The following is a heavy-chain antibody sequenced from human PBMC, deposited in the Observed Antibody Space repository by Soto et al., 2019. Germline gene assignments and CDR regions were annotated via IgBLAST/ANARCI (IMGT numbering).Heavy chain of an antibody. CDR1: GFSFSDSW. V-gene: IGHV3-15*02. J-gene: IGHJ4*02. CDR3: TTVGDGNVLKY. D-gene: IGHD1-1*01. CDR2: IKSKSEGGTA. Sequence: EVQLVESEGALIEPGGSFRLSCAASGFSFSDSWMAWVRQPPGKGLEWIGRIKSKSEGGTAVNAARVEGRFTISRDDSKNILYLQMNSLKIEDTGVYYCTTVGDGNVLKYWGQGTLVTVSS.